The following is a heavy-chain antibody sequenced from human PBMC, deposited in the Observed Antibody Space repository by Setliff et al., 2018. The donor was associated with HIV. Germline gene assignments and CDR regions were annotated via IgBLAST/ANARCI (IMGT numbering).Heavy chain of an antibody. CDR1: GYAISSGYY. V-gene: IGHV4-38-2*02. D-gene: IGHD3-10*01. CDR3: ARELLRSWDGSENSYKPYYFDY. Sequence: ASETLSLTCAVSGYAISSGYYWGWIRRPPGKGLEWIGSIYNRGSTYYNPSLKSRVTILVDTSKNQFSLKLSSVTAADTAVYYCARELLRSWDGSENSYKPYYFDYWGQGTLVTVSS. J-gene: IGHJ4*02. CDR2: IYNRGST.